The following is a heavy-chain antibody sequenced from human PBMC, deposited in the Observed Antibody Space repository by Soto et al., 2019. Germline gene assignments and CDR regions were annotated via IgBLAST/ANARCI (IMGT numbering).Heavy chain of an antibody. CDR3: ARSTGLTEYYYDSSGYYYALFDY. J-gene: IGHJ4*02. CDR1: GYTFTGYY. D-gene: IGHD3-22*01. CDR2: INPNSGGT. Sequence: ASVKVSCKASGYTFTGYYMHWVRQAPGQGLEWMGWINPNSGGTNYAQKFQGWVTMTRDTSISTAYMELSRLRSDDTAVYYCARSTGLTEYYYDSSGYYYALFDYWGQGTLVTVSS. V-gene: IGHV1-2*04.